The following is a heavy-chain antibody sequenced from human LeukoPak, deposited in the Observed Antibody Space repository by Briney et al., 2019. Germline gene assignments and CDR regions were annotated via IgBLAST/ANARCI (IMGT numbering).Heavy chain of an antibody. CDR2: ISYDGDNE. V-gene: IGHV3-30*13. Sequence: GGSLRLSCAVSGLTFSSSWMDWVRQAPGKGLEWVAVISYDGDNEYYADSVKGQFTISRDNSKDRLYLQMNSLRPEDTAMYYCARVRGGRSWYYYGMDVWGRGTTVTVSS. J-gene: IGHJ6*02. CDR3: ARVRGGRSWYYYGMDV. D-gene: IGHD3-16*01. CDR1: GLTFSSSW.